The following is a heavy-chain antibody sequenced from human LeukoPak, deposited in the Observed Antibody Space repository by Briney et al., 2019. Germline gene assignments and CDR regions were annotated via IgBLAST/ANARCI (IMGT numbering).Heavy chain of an antibody. CDR2: INHSGST. J-gene: IGHJ4*02. CDR3: ARGLLTGEFDY. CDR1: GGSFSGYY. D-gene: IGHD7-27*01. V-gene: IGHV4-34*01. Sequence: SETLSLTCAVYGGSFSGYYWSWIRQPPGKGLEWIGEINHSGSTNYNPSLKSRVTISVDTSKNQFSLKLSSVTAADTAVYYCARGLLTGEFDYWGQGTLVTVSS.